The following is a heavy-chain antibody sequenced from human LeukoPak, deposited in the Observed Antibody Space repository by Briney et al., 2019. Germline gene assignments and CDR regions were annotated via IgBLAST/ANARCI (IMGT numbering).Heavy chain of an antibody. CDR1: GFTFNYFG. V-gene: IGHV3-48*01. Sequence: GGSLRLSCVVSGFTFNYFGMNWVRQAPGKGLEWVSYISSDSRTVDYADSLKGRLTISRDNARNSLFLQIDSLRPEDTAVYYCVRGGAARPDSWGRGTLVSVSS. D-gene: IGHD6-6*01. J-gene: IGHJ4*02. CDR2: ISSDSRTV. CDR3: VRGGAARPDS.